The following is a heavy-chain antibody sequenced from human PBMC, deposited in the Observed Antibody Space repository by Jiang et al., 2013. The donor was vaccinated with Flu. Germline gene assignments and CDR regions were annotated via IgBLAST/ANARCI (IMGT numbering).Heavy chain of an antibody. CDR3: ASGNFYYFPY. CDR2: TYYSGSA. CDR1: GGSMISNNYY. J-gene: IGHJ4*02. Sequence: LLKPSETLSLTCSVSGGSMISNNYYWGWVRQPPGRGLQWIGSTYYSGSASYNPSLRGRVTMSVDTSKNLFSLKLSSVTAADTAVYFCASGNFYYFPYWGQGTLVTVS. D-gene: IGHD1-1*01. V-gene: IGHV4-39*01.